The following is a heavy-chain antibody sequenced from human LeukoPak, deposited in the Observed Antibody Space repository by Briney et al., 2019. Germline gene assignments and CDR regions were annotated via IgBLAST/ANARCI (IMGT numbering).Heavy chain of an antibody. CDR3: AKGKYNDD. J-gene: IGHJ4*02. V-gene: IGHV3-23*01. CDR1: GLTFSSYV. D-gene: IGHD1-1*01. CDR2: IGPNGGTT. Sequence: GGSLRLSCAASGLTFSSYVMTWVRQAPGKGLEWVSAIGPNGGTTYYADSVKGRFTISRDNSKNTLYLQMSSLRAEDTAIYYCAKGKYNDDWGQGTLLTVSS.